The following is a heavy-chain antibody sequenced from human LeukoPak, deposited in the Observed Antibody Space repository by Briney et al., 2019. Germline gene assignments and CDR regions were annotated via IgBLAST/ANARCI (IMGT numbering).Heavy chain of an antibody. D-gene: IGHD3-10*01. Sequence: GALILSCAASGFTFSSYWMSWIRQPPGKGLEWIGEINHSGSTNYNPSLKSRVNISVDTSKNQFSLKLSSVTAADTAVYYCARRVVRGVIIRSYYYYMDVWGKGTTVTIS. CDR2: INHSGST. J-gene: IGHJ6*03. CDR3: ARRVVRGVIIRSYYYYMDV. CDR1: GFTFSSYW. V-gene: IGHV4-34*01.